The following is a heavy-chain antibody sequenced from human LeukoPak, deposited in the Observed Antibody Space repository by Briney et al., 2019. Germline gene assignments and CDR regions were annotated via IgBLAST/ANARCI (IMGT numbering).Heavy chain of an antibody. J-gene: IGHJ4*02. V-gene: IGHV5-51*01. CDR3: ARYESYSSGWSYFDY. CDR1: GYSFTSYW. Sequence: GESLKISCQASGYSFTSYWIGWVRQMPGKGLEWMGIISGDESDTRYSPSFQGQVTISADKSISTAYLQWSSLKASDTAMYYCARYESYSSGWSYFDYWGQGTLVTVSS. D-gene: IGHD6-19*01. CDR2: ISGDESDT.